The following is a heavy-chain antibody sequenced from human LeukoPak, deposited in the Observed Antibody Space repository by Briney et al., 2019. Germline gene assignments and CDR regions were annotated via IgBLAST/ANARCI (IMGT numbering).Heavy chain of an antibody. CDR3: ARDEARGYDFRPQDH. V-gene: IGHV3-21*01. Sequence: GGSLRLSCAASGFSLRDYSMDWVRQAPGKGLEWVSSISSSSRYTFYVDSVKGRFTISRDNAKNSLYLQMNSLRVEDTAVYYCARDEARGYDFRPQDHWGQGTLVSVSS. J-gene: IGHJ4*02. CDR1: GFSLRDYS. D-gene: IGHD3-3*01. CDR2: ISSSSRYT.